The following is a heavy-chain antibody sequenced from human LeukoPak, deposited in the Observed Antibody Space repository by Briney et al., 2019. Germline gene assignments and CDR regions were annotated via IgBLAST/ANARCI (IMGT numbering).Heavy chain of an antibody. D-gene: IGHD1-14*01. CDR3: ARNFNHFDY. CDR2: ISSSGNTI. Sequence: TGGSLRLSCTASGFIFSDSYMSWIRQAPGKGLEWVSYISSSGNTIYYADSVKGRFTISRDNAKNSLYLQMNSLRVEDTAVYYCARNFNHFDYWGQGTLVTVSS. V-gene: IGHV3-11*04. J-gene: IGHJ4*02. CDR1: GFIFSDSY.